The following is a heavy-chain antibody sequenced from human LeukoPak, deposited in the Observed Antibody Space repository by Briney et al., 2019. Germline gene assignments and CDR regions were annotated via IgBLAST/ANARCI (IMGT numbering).Heavy chain of an antibody. CDR1: GGSISSSSYY. J-gene: IGHJ4*02. CDR2: IYYRGST. CDR3: ARGERYSSGWYGEYYFDY. V-gene: IGHV4-39*01. D-gene: IGHD6-19*01. Sequence: PSETLSLPCTVSGGSISSSSYYWRRTRQPPGKGLQWIGTIYYRGSTYYKPSLKSRVTISVDTSKNQFLLKLSSVTAADTAVYYYARGERYSSGWYGEYYFDYWGQGTLVTVSS.